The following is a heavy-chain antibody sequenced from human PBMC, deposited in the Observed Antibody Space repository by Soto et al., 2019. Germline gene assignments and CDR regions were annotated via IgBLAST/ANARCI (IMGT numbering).Heavy chain of an antibody. V-gene: IGHV6-1*01. CDR3: ARVIGNSWLDS. J-gene: IGHJ5*01. CDR1: GDSVSSNSAT. Sequence: PSQTLSLTWAISGDSVSSNSATWDWISQAPSRGLEWLGRTYYRSKWYNDYAVSVKRRITINPDTSNNQLSLQLNSVTPDDTAVYYCARVIGNSWLDSWGQGTLVTVSS. CDR2: TYYRSKWYN.